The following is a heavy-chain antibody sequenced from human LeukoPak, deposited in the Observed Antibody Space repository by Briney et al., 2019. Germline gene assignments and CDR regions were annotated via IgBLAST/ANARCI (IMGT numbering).Heavy chain of an antibody. V-gene: IGHV3-9*01. D-gene: IGHD3-16*01. CDR1: GFTFHDYA. CDR2: ISWNSGII. J-gene: IGHJ5*02. CDR3: ASQSYARFDP. Sequence: GGSLRLSCAASGFTFHDYAMHWVRQAPGKGLEWVSGISWNSGIIGYADSVKGRFTISRDNARNSLFLQMNSLRVEDTAVYYCASQSYARFDPWGQGTLVTVSS.